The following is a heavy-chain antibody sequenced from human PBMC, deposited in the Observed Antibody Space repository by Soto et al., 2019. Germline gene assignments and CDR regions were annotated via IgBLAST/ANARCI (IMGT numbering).Heavy chain of an antibody. CDR2: IIPFFGTT. Sequence: QVQLVQSGAEVMKPGSSVKVSCKASGGTFSSYAISWVRQAPGQGLEWMGGIIPFFGTTNYAQRFQGRLTITADDSTSTAYMDVRSLRSEDTAVYYCARVGYSTNYGLAVWGQGTTVYVSS. CDR1: GGTFSSYA. CDR3: ARVGYSTNYGLAV. D-gene: IGHD6-13*01. J-gene: IGHJ6*02. V-gene: IGHV1-69*01.